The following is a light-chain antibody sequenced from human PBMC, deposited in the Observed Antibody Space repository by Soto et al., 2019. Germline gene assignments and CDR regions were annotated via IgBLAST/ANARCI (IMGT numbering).Light chain of an antibody. J-gene: IGKJ5*01. Sequence: EIVLTHSPATLPLYPGESATLSCMATRSVSSYLAWYQQKPGQAPRLLIYDASSRPTDIPARFSGSGSGTDFTLTISRLETEDFAVYYCQQYGYSPITFGQGTRLEIK. V-gene: IGKV3-11*01. CDR2: DAS. CDR1: RSVSSY. CDR3: QQYGYSPIT.